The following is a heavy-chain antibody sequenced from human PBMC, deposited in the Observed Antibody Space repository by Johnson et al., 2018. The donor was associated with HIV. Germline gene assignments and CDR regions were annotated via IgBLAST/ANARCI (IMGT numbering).Heavy chain of an antibody. CDR1: GFTFDDYA. J-gene: IGHJ3*02. CDR2: ISWNSGSI. CDR3: ARSLSSSWYEGAFDI. V-gene: IGHV3-9*01. Sequence: VQLVESGGGLVQPGGSLRLSCAASGFTFDDYAMHWVRQAPGKGLEWVSGISWNSGSIGYADSVKGRFTISRDNAKNSLYLQMNSLRAGDTAVYYCARSLSSSWYEGAFDIWGQGTMVTVSS. D-gene: IGHD6-13*01.